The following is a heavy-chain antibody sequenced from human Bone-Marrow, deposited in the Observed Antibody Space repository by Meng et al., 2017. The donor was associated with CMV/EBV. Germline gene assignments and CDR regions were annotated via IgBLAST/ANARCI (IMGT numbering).Heavy chain of an antibody. CDR1: GGTFRNYA. CDR2: IIPNVGIA. J-gene: IGHJ6*02. Sequence: SVKVSCKTSGGTFRNYAISWVRQAPGQGLEWMGGIIPNVGIANYAQKFQGRVTITTDESTNTGYMELSGLRSDDTAVYYCARDGVSSGSDYGTYRYYGMDVWGQGTTVTVSS. D-gene: IGHD1-26*01. V-gene: IGHV1-69*05. CDR3: ARDGVSSGSDYGTYRYYGMDV.